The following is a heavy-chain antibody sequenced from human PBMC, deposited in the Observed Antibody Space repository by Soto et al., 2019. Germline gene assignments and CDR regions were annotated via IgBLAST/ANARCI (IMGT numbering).Heavy chain of an antibody. J-gene: IGHJ4*02. V-gene: IGHV3-7*01. CDR1: GFMFSAYW. CDR2: ISGGASDK. CDR3: VREDWQRFDH. Sequence: EVQLVDSGGGLVQPGGSLRLSCEASGFMFSAYWMSWVRQDPRKGLEWVATISGGASDKFYMDSVKGRFTISRDDAKNSLQLQMNSLRAEDTSVYYCVREDWQRFDHWGQGTLVTVSS. D-gene: IGHD6-25*01.